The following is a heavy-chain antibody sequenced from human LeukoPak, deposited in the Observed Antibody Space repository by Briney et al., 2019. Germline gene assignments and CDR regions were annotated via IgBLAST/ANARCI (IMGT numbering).Heavy chain of an antibody. Sequence: ASVKVSCKASGGTFSSYAISWVRQAPGQGLEWMGGIIPIFATTNYAQKFQGRVTITADESTSTAYMELSSLSSEDTAVYYCASGTVASMDIWGQGTMVTVSS. V-gene: IGHV1-69*13. D-gene: IGHD5-12*01. CDR3: ASGTVASMDI. CDR2: IIPIFATT. J-gene: IGHJ3*02. CDR1: GGTFSSYA.